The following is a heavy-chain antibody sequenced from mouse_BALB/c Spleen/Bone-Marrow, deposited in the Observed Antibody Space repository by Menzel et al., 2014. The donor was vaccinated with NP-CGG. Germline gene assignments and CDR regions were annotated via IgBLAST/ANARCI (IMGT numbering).Heavy chain of an antibody. V-gene: IGHV1S81*02. Sequence: VQLQQSGAELVKPGTSVKLSCKTSGYTFTSYWMHWVKQRPGQGLEWIGEINPSNGRTNYNEKFKNKATLTVDKSSSTAYMQLSSLSSEDSAVYFCARSYDGYPYAMNYWGQGTSVTVSS. CDR2: INPSNGRT. J-gene: IGHJ4*01. CDR1: GYTFTSYW. CDR3: ARSYDGYPYAMNY. D-gene: IGHD2-3*01.